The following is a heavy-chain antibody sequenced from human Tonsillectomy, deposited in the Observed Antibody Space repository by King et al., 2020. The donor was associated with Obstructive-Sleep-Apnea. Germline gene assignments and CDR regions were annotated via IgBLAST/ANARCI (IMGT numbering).Heavy chain of an antibody. CDR3: ARTPAYYGWGLWGRYFDY. J-gene: IGHJ4*02. CDR2: ISAYNGNT. D-gene: IGHD3-10*01. CDR1: GYSFTTYG. Sequence: VQLVQSGAEVRKPGASVKVSCKASGYSFTTYGISWLRQAPGQGLEWMGWISAYNGNTNYAPRLQGRVTMTTDTSTSTAYMELRSLRSDDTAVYYCARTPAYYGWGLWGRYFDYWGQGTLVTVSS. V-gene: IGHV1-18*01.